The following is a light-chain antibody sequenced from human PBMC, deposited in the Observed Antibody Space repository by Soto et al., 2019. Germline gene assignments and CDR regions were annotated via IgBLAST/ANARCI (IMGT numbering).Light chain of an antibody. Sequence: QSALTQPPSASGSPGQSVAVSCTGTSSDVGGYNYVSWYQRHPGKAPKLMIYEVNKRPSGVPDRFSGSKSGNTASLTVSGLKDEDEDDYYCSSYAGSSNVFGTGTKVT. CDR3: SSYAGSSNV. CDR2: EVN. J-gene: IGLJ1*01. CDR1: SSDVGGYNY. V-gene: IGLV2-8*01.